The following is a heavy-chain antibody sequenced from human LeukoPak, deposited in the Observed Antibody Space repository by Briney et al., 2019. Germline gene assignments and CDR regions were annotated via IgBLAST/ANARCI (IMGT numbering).Heavy chain of an antibody. J-gene: IGHJ4*02. V-gene: IGHV4-59*01. D-gene: IGHD6-13*01. CDR3: ASFSATSGTEH. CDR2: ISHSGNT. Sequence: PSETLSLTCTVSGGSISSYVWSWIRQPPGRGLEWIAYISHSGNTNYNPSLKSRVTISADTSKNQFSLKLSSVTAADTAVYYCASFSATSGTEHWGQGTLVTVSS. CDR1: GGSISSYV.